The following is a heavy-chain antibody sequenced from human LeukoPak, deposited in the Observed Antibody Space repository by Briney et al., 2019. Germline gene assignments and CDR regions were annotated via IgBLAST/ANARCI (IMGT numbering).Heavy chain of an antibody. CDR1: GFNFSNYW. J-gene: IGHJ4*02. CDR2: INIAGSVT. CDR3: ARDMVD. V-gene: IGHV3-74*01. Sequence: GGSLRLSCAASGFNFSNYWMHWVRQAPGKGLEWVSRINIAGSVTTYADSVKGRFTISRDNAKKTLYLQMNSLIAEDTAVYYCARDMVDWGQGTLVTVSS. D-gene: IGHD2-15*01.